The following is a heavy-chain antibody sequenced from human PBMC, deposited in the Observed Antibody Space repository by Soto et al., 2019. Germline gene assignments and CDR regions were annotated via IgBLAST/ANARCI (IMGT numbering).Heavy chain of an antibody. D-gene: IGHD6-6*01. CDR2: ISRSGSYK. V-gene: IGHV3-21*01. CDR1: GFGFNSYK. Sequence: GGYLRLSCVASGFGFNSYKMNWVRQAPGKGLEWVSSISRSGSYKHYADSVKGRFTISGDNAKNSVYLQMNSLRVEDTVVYYCAGDEGISARPYFGDFWGQGTPVTVSS. CDR3: AGDEGISARPYFGDF. J-gene: IGHJ4*02.